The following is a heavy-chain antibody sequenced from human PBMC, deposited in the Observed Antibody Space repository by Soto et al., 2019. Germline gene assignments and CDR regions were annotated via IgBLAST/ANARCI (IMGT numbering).Heavy chain of an antibody. CDR2: ISYDGINK. D-gene: IGHD2-2*01. CDR1: GFTFSSYA. V-gene: IGHV3-30-3*01. CDR3: ARDSVDVAAAPYYFDY. J-gene: IGHJ4*02. Sequence: QVQLVESGGGVVQPGRSLRLSCAASGFTFSSYAMHWVRQAPGKGLEWGAGISYDGINKYYADSVKGRFTISRDNSKNTMYLEMNSLRTEDTAVYYCARDSVDVAAAPYYFDYWGQGSLVTVSS.